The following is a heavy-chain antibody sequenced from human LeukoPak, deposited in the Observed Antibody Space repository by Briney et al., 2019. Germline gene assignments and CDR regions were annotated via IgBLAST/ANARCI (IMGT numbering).Heavy chain of an antibody. D-gene: IGHD2-15*01. CDR2: VNPNSGNT. CDR1: GYTFTSYD. V-gene: IGHV1-8*01. Sequence: ASVKVSCKASGYTFTSYDINWVRQAPGQGLEWMGWVNPNSGNTGYEQKFQGRVTMTRNTSISTAYMELSSLRSEDTAVYYCARAGGYCGRISCPYYFDYWGQGSLVAVSS. CDR3: ARAGGYCGRISCPYYFDY. J-gene: IGHJ4*02.